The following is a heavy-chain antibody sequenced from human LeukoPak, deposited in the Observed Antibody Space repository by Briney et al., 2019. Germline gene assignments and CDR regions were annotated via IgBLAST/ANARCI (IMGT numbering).Heavy chain of an antibody. CDR1: GGTFGSYV. V-gene: IGHV1-69*13. CDR2: IIPMFGTT. D-gene: IGHD5-12*01. Sequence: ASAKVSCKASGGTFGSYVINWVRQAPGQGLEWMGGIIPMFGTTHFAQNFQGRVTITADESTSTVFMEVGSLRSEDRAVYYCARQKADAGYDSPFDLWGQGTLVTVSS. CDR3: ARQKADAGYDSPFDL. J-gene: IGHJ4*02.